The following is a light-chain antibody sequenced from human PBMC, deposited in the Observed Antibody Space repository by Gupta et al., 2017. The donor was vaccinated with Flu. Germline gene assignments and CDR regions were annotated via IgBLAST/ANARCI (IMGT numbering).Light chain of an antibody. J-gene: IGKJ1*01. CDR3: LQDYNYPRT. Sequence: AIQMTQSPSSLSASVGDRVTITCRASQGIRNNLGWYQQKPGKAPKLLIYSASSLQSGVPSRFSGSGSGTDFTLTISSLQPEDFATYYCLQDYNYPRTFGQGTKVEVK. V-gene: IGKV1-6*01. CDR1: QGIRNN. CDR2: SAS.